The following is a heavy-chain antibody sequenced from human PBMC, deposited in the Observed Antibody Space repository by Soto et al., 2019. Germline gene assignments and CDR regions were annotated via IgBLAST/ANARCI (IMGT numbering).Heavy chain of an antibody. Sequence: GGSLRLSCAASGFTFSGSAMHWVRQASGKGLEWVGRIRSKANSYATAYAASVKGRFTISRDNSKNTAYLQMNSLKTENTAVYYCTRPYIVGDNWGQGTMVTVSS. V-gene: IGHV3-73*01. D-gene: IGHD1-26*01. CDR1: GFTFSGSA. CDR2: IRSKANSYAT. J-gene: IGHJ3*02. CDR3: TRPYIVGDN.